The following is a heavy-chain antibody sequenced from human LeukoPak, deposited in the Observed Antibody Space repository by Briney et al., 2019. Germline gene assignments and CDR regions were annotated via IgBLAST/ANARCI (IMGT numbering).Heavy chain of an antibody. CDR3: ARGHSSWYKARVFQH. D-gene: IGHD6-13*01. CDR1: GASIPGASISSDIYS. CDR2: INISGRT. V-gene: IGHV4-61*02. J-gene: IGHJ1*01. Sequence: SETLSLTCTVSGASIPGASISSDIYSWSWIRQPAGKGLEWIVRINISGRTNYNPSLKSRVTISVDTSKNQFSLKLGSVTAADTAVYYCARGHSSWYKARVFQHWGQGTLVTVSS.